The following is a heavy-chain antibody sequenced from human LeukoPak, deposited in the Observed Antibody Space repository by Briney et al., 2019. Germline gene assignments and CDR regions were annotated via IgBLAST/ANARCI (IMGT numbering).Heavy chain of an antibody. CDR1: GVSIRSYY. CDR2: IYYSGNT. J-gene: IGHJ4*02. Sequence: KPSETLSLTCTVSGVSIRSYYWSWLRQPPGKGLEWIGYIYYSGNTNYIPSLKSRVTISVGTSKNQFSLKLSSVTAADTAVYYCARHASTYYFDTNGYYYFDYWGQGTLVTVSS. CDR3: ARHASTYYFDTNGYYYFDY. V-gene: IGHV4-59*08. D-gene: IGHD3-22*01.